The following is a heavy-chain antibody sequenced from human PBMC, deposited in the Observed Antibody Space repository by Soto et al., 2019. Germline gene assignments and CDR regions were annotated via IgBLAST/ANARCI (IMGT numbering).Heavy chain of an antibody. D-gene: IGHD6-19*01. CDR1: GFTFSSYG. CDR3: AKVLQWLGEKPPYDF. CDR2: ISYDGSNK. V-gene: IGHV3-30*18. Sequence: GGSLRLSCAASGFTFSSYGMHWVRQAPGKGLEWVAVISYDGSNKCYADSVKGRFTISRDNSKNTLYLQMNSLRAEDTAVYYCAKVLQWLGEKPPYDFWGQGTLVTVSS. J-gene: IGHJ4*02.